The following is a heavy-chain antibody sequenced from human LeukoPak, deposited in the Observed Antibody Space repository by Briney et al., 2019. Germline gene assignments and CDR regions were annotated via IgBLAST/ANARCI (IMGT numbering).Heavy chain of an antibody. D-gene: IGHD6-6*01. Sequence: SETLSLTCTVSGGSISSYYWSWIRQPPGKGLEWIGYIYYSGSTNYNPSLKSRVTISVDTSKNQFSLKLSSVTAADTAVYYCARYSSSSGYFDYWGEGTLVTVSS. CDR2: IYYSGST. CDR3: ARYSSSSGYFDY. V-gene: IGHV4-59*01. CDR1: GGSISSYY. J-gene: IGHJ4*02.